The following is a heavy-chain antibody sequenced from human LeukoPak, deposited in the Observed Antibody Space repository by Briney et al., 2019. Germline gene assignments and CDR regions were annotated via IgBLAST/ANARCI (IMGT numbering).Heavy chain of an antibody. V-gene: IGHV1-18*01. CDR2: ISAYDGNT. D-gene: IGHD3-10*01. Sequence: ASVKVSCKASGYTFTSYGISWVRQAPGQGLEWMGWISAYDGNTNYAQKLQGRVTMTTDTSTSTAYMELRSLRSDDTAVYYCAREGGVGVRGVIITSAFDIWGRGTMVTVSS. CDR1: GYTFTSYG. CDR3: AREGGVGVRGVIITSAFDI. J-gene: IGHJ3*02.